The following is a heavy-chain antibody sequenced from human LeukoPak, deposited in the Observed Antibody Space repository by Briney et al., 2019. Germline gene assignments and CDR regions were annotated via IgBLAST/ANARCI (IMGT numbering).Heavy chain of an antibody. V-gene: IGHV3-7*01. CDR2: IKKDGSEK. D-gene: IGHD5-18*01. J-gene: IGHJ4*02. CDR1: GFTFSSYW. CDR3: ARHLSGITGYAYGRGIDY. Sequence: GGSLRLSCAASGFTFSSYWMSWVRQAPGKGLEWVANIKKDGSEKYYVDSVKGRFTISRDNAKTSLYLQMNSLRAEDTAVYYCARHLSGITGYAYGRGIDYWGQGTLVTVSS.